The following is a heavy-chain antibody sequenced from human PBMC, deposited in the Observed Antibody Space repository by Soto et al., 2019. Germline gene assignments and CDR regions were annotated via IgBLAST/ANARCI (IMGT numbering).Heavy chain of an antibody. CDR3: ARGRYSGYVLYYFDY. J-gene: IGHJ4*02. CDR1: GGSFSCYY. Sequence: SETLSLTCAVYGGSFSCYYWIWIRQPPGKGLEWIGEINHSGSTNYNPSLKSRVTISVDTSKNQFSLKLSSVTAADTAVYYCARGRYSGYVLYYFDYWGQGTLVTVSS. V-gene: IGHV4-34*01. CDR2: INHSGST. D-gene: IGHD5-12*01.